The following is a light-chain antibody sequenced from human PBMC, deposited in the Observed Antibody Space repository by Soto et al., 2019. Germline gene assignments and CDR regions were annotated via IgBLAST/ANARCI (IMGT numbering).Light chain of an antibody. V-gene: IGKV1-5*03. J-gene: IGKJ1*01. CDR3: QQYNSFTWT. CDR1: QSISSW. Sequence: DIQMTQSPSTLSASVGDRVTITCRASQSISSWLAWYQQKPGKAPKLLIYKASSLESGLTARFSGSGSGTEFALTISNVQPDDFATYCCQQYNSFTWTFGQGMKVEIK. CDR2: KAS.